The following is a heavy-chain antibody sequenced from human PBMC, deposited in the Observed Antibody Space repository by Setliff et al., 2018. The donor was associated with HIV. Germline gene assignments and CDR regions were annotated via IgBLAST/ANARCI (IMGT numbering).Heavy chain of an antibody. V-gene: IGHV3-15*01. CDR1: GFTFNNTW. CDR3: NTDLRGYYDAPI. CDR2: IKSKIDGGTR. J-gene: IGHJ3*02. Sequence: GGSLRLSCTAYGFTFNNTWMSWVRQAPGKGLEWVGRIKSKIDGGTRDYAAPVKGRFSLSRDDSKNTLYLQMNSLKIEDTAVYYCNTDLRGYYDAPIWGHGTMVTVSS. D-gene: IGHD3-22*01.